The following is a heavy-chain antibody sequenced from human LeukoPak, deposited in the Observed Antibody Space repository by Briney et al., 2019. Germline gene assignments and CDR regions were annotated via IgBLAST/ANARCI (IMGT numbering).Heavy chain of an antibody. CDR2: IYYSGST. Sequence: SETLSLTCTVSGGSISSSSYYWGWIRQPPGKGLEWIGSIYYSGSTYYNPSLKSRVTISVDTSKNQFSLKLSSVTAADTAVYYRARQSLRRYSSSWWDYWGQGTLVTVSS. V-gene: IGHV4-39*01. CDR1: GGSISSSSYY. CDR3: ARQSLRRYSSSWWDY. D-gene: IGHD6-13*01. J-gene: IGHJ4*02.